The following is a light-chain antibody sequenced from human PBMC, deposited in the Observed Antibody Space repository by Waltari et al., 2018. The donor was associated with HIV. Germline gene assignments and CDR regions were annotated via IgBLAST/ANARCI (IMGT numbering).Light chain of an antibody. CDR3: QQYNNWPPWT. J-gene: IGKJ1*01. V-gene: IGKV3-15*01. CDR2: DAS. Sequence: EVVMTQSPATLSVSPGERVTLSCRASQSVSSNLAWYQQTPGQAPRLLIYDASTRASGAPARVSGSGSGTDFTLTITSLQSEDFAVYYCQQYNNWPPWTFGQGTRVQIK. CDR1: QSVSSN.